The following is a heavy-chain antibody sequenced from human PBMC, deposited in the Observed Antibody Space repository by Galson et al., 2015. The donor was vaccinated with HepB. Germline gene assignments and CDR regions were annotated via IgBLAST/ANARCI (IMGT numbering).Heavy chain of an antibody. V-gene: IGHV3-7*03. J-gene: IGHJ6*02. CDR1: GFTFRSYW. CDR2: IKQDGSEI. Sequence: SLRLSCAASGFTFRSYWMTWVRQAPGKGLEWVANIKQDGSEINYVDSMRGRFTISRDNAKSSLSLLMNSLRVEDTALYYCARDSFGDGGMDVWGQGTTVTVSS. CDR3: ARDSFGDGGMDV. D-gene: IGHD3-3*01.